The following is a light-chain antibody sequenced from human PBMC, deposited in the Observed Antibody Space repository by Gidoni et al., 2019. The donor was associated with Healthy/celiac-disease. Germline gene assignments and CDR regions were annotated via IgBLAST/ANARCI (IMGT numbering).Light chain of an antibody. Sequence: EIVLTPSPATLSLSPGERATLSCRASQSVSSCFAWYQQKPGQAPRLLIYDASNRATAIPARFSGSGSCTDFTLTIISREPEDVSVYYCQQRSNWPPFTFGPGTKVDIK. V-gene: IGKV3-11*01. CDR1: QSVSSC. J-gene: IGKJ3*01. CDR3: QQRSNWPPFT. CDR2: DAS.